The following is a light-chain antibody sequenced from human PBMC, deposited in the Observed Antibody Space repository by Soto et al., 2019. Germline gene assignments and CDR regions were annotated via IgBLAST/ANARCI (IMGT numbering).Light chain of an antibody. Sequence: DIQMTQSPSSLSASVGDRVTITCRASQNINKYLNWFQQKPGKAPEVLIYAASSLQSGVPSRFSGSGSGTDFTLTITSLQPEDFGTYYCQQSDITPWTFGQGTKVEIK. V-gene: IGKV1-39*01. J-gene: IGKJ1*01. CDR3: QQSDITPWT. CDR2: AAS. CDR1: QNINKY.